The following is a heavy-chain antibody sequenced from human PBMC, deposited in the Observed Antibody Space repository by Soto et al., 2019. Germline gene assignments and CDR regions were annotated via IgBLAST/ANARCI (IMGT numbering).Heavy chain of an antibody. D-gene: IGHD2-2*01. CDR3: TRQLYCSSSSCYRAIDS. V-gene: IGHV5-51*01. J-gene: IGHJ4*02. CDR1: GYSFTTYW. Sequence: PGESLKISCKGYGYSFTTYWIGWVRQTPGKGLELMRIIYSGDSETRYSRSCQGQVTISPDKSISTADLQWSSLKASDTAIYYCTRQLYCSSSSCYRAIDSWGQGTLVTVS. CDR2: IYSGDSET.